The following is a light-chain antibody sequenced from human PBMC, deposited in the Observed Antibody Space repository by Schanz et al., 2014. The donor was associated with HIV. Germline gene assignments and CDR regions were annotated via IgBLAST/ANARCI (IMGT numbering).Light chain of an antibody. V-gene: IGLV2-8*01. CDR2: EVT. CDR1: SSDVGGYNY. J-gene: IGLJ1*01. Sequence: QSALTQPPSASGSPGQSVTISCTGTSSDVGGYNYVSWYQQHPGKAPKLMISEVTQRPSGVPDRFSGSKSDNTASLTISGLQPEDEADYYCNSYSHSNTYVFGSGTKLTVL. CDR3: NSYSHSNTYV.